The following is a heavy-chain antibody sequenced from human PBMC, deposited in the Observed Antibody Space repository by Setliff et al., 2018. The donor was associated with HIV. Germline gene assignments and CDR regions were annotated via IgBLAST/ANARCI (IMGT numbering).Heavy chain of an antibody. Sequence: SLRLSCAASGFTFSNYEMNWVRQAPGKGLEWVSYISSSGTTIYYADSVKGRFTISRDNAKNSLYLQMNSLRAEDTAVYYCATDCAVVGGTGSLDSWGQGTLVTVSS. CDR3: ATDCAVVGGTGSLDS. D-gene: IGHD1-26*01. J-gene: IGHJ4*02. CDR1: GFTFSNYE. V-gene: IGHV3-48*03. CDR2: ISSSGTTI.